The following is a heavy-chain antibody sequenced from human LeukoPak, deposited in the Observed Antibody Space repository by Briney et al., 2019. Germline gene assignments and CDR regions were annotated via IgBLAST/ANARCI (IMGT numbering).Heavy chain of an antibody. D-gene: IGHD2-2*01. CDR2: ISYDGSNK. CDR3: AKCTVVVPAATHYYYYGMDV. J-gene: IGHJ6*02. V-gene: IGHV3-30-3*02. CDR1: GFTFSSYA. Sequence: GRSLRLSCAASGFTFSSYAMHWVRQAPGKGLEWVAVISYDGSNKYYADSVKGRFTISRDNSKNTLYLQMNSLRAEDTAVYYCAKCTVVVPAATHYYYYGMDVWGQGTTVAVSS.